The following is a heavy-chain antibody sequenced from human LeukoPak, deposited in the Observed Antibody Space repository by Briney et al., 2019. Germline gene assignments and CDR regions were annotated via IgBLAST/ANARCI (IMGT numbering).Heavy chain of an antibody. CDR3: AKERGWTAAFDI. CDR2: IRYDGSNK. J-gene: IGHJ3*02. D-gene: IGHD6-19*01. V-gene: IGHV3-30*02. Sequence: PGGSLRLSCAASGFTFRIYGMHWVRQAPGKGLECVAFIRYDGSNKYYADSVKGRFTISRDNSKNTLYLQMNSLRAEDTAVYYCAKERGWTAAFDIWGQGTMVTVSS. CDR1: GFTFRIYG.